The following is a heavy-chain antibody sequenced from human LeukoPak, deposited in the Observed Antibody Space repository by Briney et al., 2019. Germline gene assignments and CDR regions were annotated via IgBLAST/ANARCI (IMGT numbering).Heavy chain of an antibody. CDR2: IYYSGST. CDR3: ARDYDFWSGNDAFDI. V-gene: IGHV4-39*02. CDR1: GGSISSSSYY. D-gene: IGHD3-3*01. J-gene: IGHJ3*02. Sequence: SETLSLTCTVSGGSISSSSYYWGWIRQPPGKGLEWIGSIYYSGSTYYIPSLKSRVTISVDTSKNQFSLKLSSVTAADTAVYYCARDYDFWSGNDAFDIWGQGTMVTVSS.